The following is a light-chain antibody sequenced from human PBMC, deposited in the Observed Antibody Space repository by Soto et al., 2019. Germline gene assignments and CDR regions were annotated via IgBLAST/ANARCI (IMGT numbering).Light chain of an antibody. V-gene: IGKV3-11*01. Sequence: EVVLTQSPATLSLSPGERATLSCRASQSISTYLAWYQQKPGQAPRLLIYDASNRATDLAARFSGSGSGTDFSLIISSLEPEDAAVYYCQQRSNWVTFGQGTRLEIK. J-gene: IGKJ5*01. CDR3: QQRSNWVT. CDR2: DAS. CDR1: QSISTY.